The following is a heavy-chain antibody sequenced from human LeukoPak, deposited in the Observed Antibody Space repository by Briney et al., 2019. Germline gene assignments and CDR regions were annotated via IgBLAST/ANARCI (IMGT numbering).Heavy chain of an antibody. D-gene: IGHD6-19*01. CDR1: GYTFTSYY. CDR2: INPSGGST. V-gene: IGHV1-46*01. J-gene: IGHJ4*02. CDR3: ARAYSSGWYLDY. Sequence: GASVKVSCKAPGYTFTSYYMHWVRQAPGQGLEWMGIINPSGGSTSYAQKFQGRVTMTRDTSTSSVYMELSSLRSEDTAVYYCARAYSSGWYLDYWGQGTLVTVSS.